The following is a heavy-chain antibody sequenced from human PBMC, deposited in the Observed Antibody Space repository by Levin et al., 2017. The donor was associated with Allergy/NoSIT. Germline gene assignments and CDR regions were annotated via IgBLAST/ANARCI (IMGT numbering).Heavy chain of an antibody. CDR2: IYYSGST. V-gene: IGHV4-59*01. CDR1: GGSISSYY. D-gene: IGHD6-13*01. J-gene: IGHJ6*03. Sequence: PSETLSLTCTVSGGSISSYYWSWIRQPPGKGLEWIGYIYYSGSTNYNPSLKSRVTISVDTSKNQFSLKLSSVTAADTAVYYCARYSSSWTDYYYYYMDVWGKGTTVTVSS. CDR3: ARYSSSWTDYYYYYMDV.